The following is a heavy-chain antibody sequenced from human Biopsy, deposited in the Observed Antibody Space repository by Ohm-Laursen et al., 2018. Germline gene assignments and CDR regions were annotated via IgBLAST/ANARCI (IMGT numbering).Heavy chain of an antibody. CDR2: IYNVEST. V-gene: IGHV4-31*03. Sequence: LSLTCSVSGGSISSGGYYWSWIRQFPGKGLELLGYIYNVESTYYNPSLKSRVLISGDASRNQYSLKLTSVTAADTAVYYCVRDRRDWYEPWGQGTLVTVSS. J-gene: IGHJ5*02. CDR3: VRDRRDWYEP. CDR1: GGSISSGGYY.